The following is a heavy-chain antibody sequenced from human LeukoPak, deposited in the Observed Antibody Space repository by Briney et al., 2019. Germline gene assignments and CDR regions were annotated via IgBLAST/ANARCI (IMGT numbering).Heavy chain of an antibody. Sequence: ASVKVSCKASGYTFTSYDINWVRQATGQGLEWMGWMNPNSGNTGYAQKFQGRVTMTRNTSISTAYMELSSLGSEDTAVYYCARAPNIVVVPAAKVYWFDPWGQGTLVTVSS. CDR3: ARAPNIVVVPAAKVYWFDP. J-gene: IGHJ5*02. CDR1: GYTFTSYD. V-gene: IGHV1-8*01. D-gene: IGHD2-2*01. CDR2: MNPNSGNT.